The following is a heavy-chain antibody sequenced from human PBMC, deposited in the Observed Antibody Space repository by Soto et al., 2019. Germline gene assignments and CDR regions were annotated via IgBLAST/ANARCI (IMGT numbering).Heavy chain of an antibody. Sequence: EVQLVESGGGLVKPGGSLRLSCAASGFTFSNAWMSWVRQAPGKGLEWVGRIKSKTDGGTTDYAAPVKGRLTISRDDSKNTLYLQMNSLKTEDTAVYYCTTATYSSGYPFDYWGQGTLVTVSS. CDR3: TTATYSSGYPFDY. J-gene: IGHJ4*02. CDR2: IKSKTDGGTT. CDR1: GFTFSNAW. V-gene: IGHV3-15*01. D-gene: IGHD3-22*01.